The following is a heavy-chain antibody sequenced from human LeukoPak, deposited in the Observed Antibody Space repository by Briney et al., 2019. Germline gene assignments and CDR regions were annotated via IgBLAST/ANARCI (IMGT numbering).Heavy chain of an antibody. CDR2: ISGSGSKT. D-gene: IGHD5-18*01. J-gene: IGHJ4*02. V-gene: IGHV3-23*01. CDR3: GMGYSYGPFDY. Sequence: GGSLRLSCAASGFTFSRYGMSWVRQAPGKGLEWVSAISGSGSKTYYADSVKGRFTISRDNSKSTLYLQMNSLKAEDTAVYYCGMGYSYGPFDYWGQGTLVTVSS. CDR1: GFTFSRYG.